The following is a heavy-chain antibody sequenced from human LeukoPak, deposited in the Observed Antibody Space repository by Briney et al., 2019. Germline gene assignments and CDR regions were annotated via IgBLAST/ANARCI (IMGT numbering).Heavy chain of an antibody. CDR1: GFTFSGSA. V-gene: IGHV3-73*01. J-gene: IGHJ4*02. D-gene: IGHD4-23*01. Sequence: GGSLKLSCAASGFTFSGSAMHWVRQASGKGLEWVGRIRSKANSYATAYAASVKGRFTISRDDSKNTAYLQMNSLKTEDTAVYYCTRDLLEFGDYCGNLSDYWGQGTLVTVSS. CDR3: TRDLLEFGDYCGNLSDY. CDR2: IRSKANSYAT.